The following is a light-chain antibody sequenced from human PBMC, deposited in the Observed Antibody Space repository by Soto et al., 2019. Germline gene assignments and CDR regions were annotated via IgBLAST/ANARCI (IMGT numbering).Light chain of an antibody. Sequence: VLTQSPATLSLSPGERATLSCRASESVDIYLSWYQQRPGQHPRLLIYDASNRATGIPARFSGSGSGTDFTLTISSLEPKDFAVCYCQQRQNWHTLTFGGGTRVEIK. CDR3: QQRQNWHTLT. V-gene: IGKV3-11*01. CDR1: ESVDIY. CDR2: DAS. J-gene: IGKJ4*01.